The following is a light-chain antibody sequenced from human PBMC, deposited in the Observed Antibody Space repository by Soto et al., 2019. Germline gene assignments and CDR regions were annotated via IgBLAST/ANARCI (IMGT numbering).Light chain of an antibody. Sequence: MTQSPDTLSVSLGERATLSCRASQSLRSSLAWYQQKPGQAPRLLIYDASHRATGIPARFSGSGSGTDFTLTINSLEPEDFALYYCQQRYNWPPTFGQGTKVDIK. CDR2: DAS. V-gene: IGKV3-11*01. CDR3: QQRYNWPPT. CDR1: QSLRSS. J-gene: IGKJ1*01.